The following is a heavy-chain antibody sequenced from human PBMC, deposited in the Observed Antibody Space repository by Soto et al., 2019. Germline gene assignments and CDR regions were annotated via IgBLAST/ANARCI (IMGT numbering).Heavy chain of an antibody. J-gene: IGHJ6*02. V-gene: IGHV3-66*01. D-gene: IGHD2-2*01. CDR2: IYSGGST. CDR3: ARDPNIVLVPAALRSYYYYYGMDV. CDR1: GFTVSSNY. Sequence: PGGARRLSCAASGFTVSSNYMSWVRQAPGKGLEWVSVIYSGGSTYYADSVKGRFTISRDNSKNTLYLQMNSLRAEDTAVYYCARDPNIVLVPAALRSYYYYYGMDVWGQGTTVTVSS.